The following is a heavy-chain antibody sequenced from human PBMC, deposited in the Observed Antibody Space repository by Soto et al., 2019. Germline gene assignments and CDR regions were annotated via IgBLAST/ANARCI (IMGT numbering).Heavy chain of an antibody. Sequence: QVQLQESGPGLVKPSETLSLTCAVSGGSFNYYYWNWIRQPPGKGLEWIGHVYYTGRTNYNPSLRCRLTISMDASKNHFSLKMTSVTAADTALSYCAGGDGYRISDYWGQGTRVTVAS. J-gene: IGHJ4*02. CDR3: AGGDGYRISDY. D-gene: IGHD5-18*01. V-gene: IGHV4-59*01. CDR2: VYYTGRT. CDR1: GGSFNYYY.